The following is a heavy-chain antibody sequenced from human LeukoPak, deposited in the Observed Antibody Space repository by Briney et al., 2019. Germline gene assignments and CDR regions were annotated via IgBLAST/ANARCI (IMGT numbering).Heavy chain of an antibody. V-gene: IGHV3-21*01. J-gene: IGHJ6*03. CDR2: ISSRSTYI. Sequence: LSLTCAVSGGSISSNNWWSWVRQPPGKGLEWVSSISSRSTYIYYADSVKGRFTISRDNAKNSVYLQMNGLRAEDTAVYYCARDGRHSSGWIFFMEVWGKGTTVTVSS. CDR1: GGSISSNN. CDR3: ARDGRHSSGWIFFMEV. D-gene: IGHD6-19*01.